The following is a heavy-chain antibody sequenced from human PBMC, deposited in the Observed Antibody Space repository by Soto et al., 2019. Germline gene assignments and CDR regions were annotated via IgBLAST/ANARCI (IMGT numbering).Heavy chain of an antibody. CDR1: GFTFSSYE. Sequence: EVQLVESGGGLVQPGGSLRLSCAASGFTFSSYEMNWVRQAPGKGLEWGSYISSSSSYIYYADSVKGRFTISRDNAKNSLYLQMNSLRAEDTAVYYCARDSDFWSGYPPWGMDVWGPGTTVTVSS. J-gene: IGHJ6*02. D-gene: IGHD3-3*01. CDR2: ISSSSSYI. V-gene: IGHV3-48*03. CDR3: ARDSDFWSGYPPWGMDV.